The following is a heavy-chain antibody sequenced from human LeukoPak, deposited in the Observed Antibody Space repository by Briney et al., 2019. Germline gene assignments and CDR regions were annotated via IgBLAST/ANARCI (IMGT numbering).Heavy chain of an antibody. D-gene: IGHD6-13*01. CDR3: ATAGRIAAAVDY. Sequence: ASVKVSCKASGYTLTELSMHWVRQAPGKGLEWMGGFDPEDGETIYAQKFQGRVTMTEDTSTDTAYMELSSLRSEDTAVYYCATAGRIAAAVDYWGQGTLVTVSS. CDR1: GYTLTELS. J-gene: IGHJ4*02. V-gene: IGHV1-24*01. CDR2: FDPEDGET.